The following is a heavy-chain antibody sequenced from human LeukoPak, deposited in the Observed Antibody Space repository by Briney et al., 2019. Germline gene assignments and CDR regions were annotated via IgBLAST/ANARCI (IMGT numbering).Heavy chain of an antibody. CDR1: GGSFSGYY. D-gene: IGHD3-16*02. Sequence: SETLSLTCAVYGGSFSGYYWSWIRQPPGKGLEWIGEINHSGSTNYNPSLKSRVTISVDTSKNQFSLKLSSVTAADTAVYYCARGSRSYRINWFDPWGQGTLVTVSP. CDR2: INHSGST. V-gene: IGHV4-34*01. J-gene: IGHJ5*02. CDR3: ARGSRSYRINWFDP.